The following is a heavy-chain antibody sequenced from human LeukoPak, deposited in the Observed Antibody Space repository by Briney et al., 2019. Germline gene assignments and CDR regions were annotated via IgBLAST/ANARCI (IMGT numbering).Heavy chain of an antibody. J-gene: IGHJ4*02. CDR1: GFTVSSNY. CDR2: IYSGGDT. Sequence: PGGSLRLSCAASGFTVSSNYMSWVRQAPGKGLEWVSVIYSGGDTYYADSVKGRFTNSRDNSKDTVYLQMNSLRAEDTAVYYCARDLSFDYWGQGTLLTVSS. V-gene: IGHV3-53*01. D-gene: IGHD2/OR15-2a*01. CDR3: ARDLSFDY.